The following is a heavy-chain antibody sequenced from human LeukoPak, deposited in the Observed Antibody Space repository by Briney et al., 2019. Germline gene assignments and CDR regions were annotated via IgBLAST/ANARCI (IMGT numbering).Heavy chain of an antibody. Sequence: PGRSLRLSCAASGFTFSSYAMHWVRQAPGKGLEWVAVISYDGSNKYYADSVKGRFTISRDNSKNTLYLQMNSLRAEDTAVYYCARALYSSSWYDYWGQGTLVTVSS. CDR1: GFTFSSYA. J-gene: IGHJ4*02. CDR2: ISYDGSNK. CDR3: ARALYSSSWYDY. V-gene: IGHV3-30-3*01. D-gene: IGHD6-13*01.